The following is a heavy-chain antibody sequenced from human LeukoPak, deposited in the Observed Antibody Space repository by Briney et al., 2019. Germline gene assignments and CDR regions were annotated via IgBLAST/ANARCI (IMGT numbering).Heavy chain of an antibody. CDR1: GYSFTSYW. CDR2: IYPGDSDT. Sequence: GESLKISRKGSGYSFTSYWIGWVRQMPGKGLEWMWIIYPGDSDTRYSPSFQGQVTISADKSISTAYLQWSSLKASDTAMYYCARLIAAAHGGFDPWGQGTLVTVSS. D-gene: IGHD6-13*01. V-gene: IGHV5-51*01. J-gene: IGHJ5*02. CDR3: ARLIAAAHGGFDP.